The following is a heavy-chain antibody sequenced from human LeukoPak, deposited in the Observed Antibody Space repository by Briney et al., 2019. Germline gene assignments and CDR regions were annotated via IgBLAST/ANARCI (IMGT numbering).Heavy chain of an antibody. J-gene: IGHJ6*03. CDR3: VREGSGSTHYMDV. CDR2: ITCSSNSI. D-gene: IGHD3-10*01. CDR1: GFPFSNHD. V-gene: IGHV3-21*01. Sequence: GGSLRLSCATSGFPFSNHDMTWVRQAPGKGLEWVSSITCSSNSIDFADSVKGRFASSRDNAQNSLFLQMESLRVEDTAVYYCVREGSGSTHYMDVWGKGTTVIVSS.